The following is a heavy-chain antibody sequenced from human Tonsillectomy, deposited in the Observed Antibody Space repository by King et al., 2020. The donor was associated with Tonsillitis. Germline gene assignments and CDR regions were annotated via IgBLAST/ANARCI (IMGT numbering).Heavy chain of an antibody. CDR3: AKEAGGCRRSGCPHDPQYHYFYGMDG. J-gene: IGHJ6*02. CDR1: GFTFSTYG. CDR2: IRYDGSNK. V-gene: IGHV3-30*02. Sequence: VQLVQSGGGVVQPGGSLRLSCAASGFTFSTYGMHWVRQAPGKGLEWVAFIRYDGSNKYYADSVKGRFTISRDNSKNTLYLQMNSLSAEETAMYYCAKEAGGCRRSGCPHDPQYHYFYGMDGWGPGTTVTVSS. D-gene: IGHD2-8*01.